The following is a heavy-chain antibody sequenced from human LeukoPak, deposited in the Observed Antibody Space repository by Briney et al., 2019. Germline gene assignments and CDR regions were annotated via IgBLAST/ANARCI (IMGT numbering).Heavy chain of an antibody. CDR3: ASKLLWFGESHAFDI. J-gene: IGHJ3*02. Sequence: ASVKVSCKASGYTFTGYYMHWVRQAPGQGLEWMGWINPNSGGTNYAQKFQGRVTMTRDTSISTAYMELSRLRSEDTAVYYCASKLLWFGESHAFDIWGQGTMVTVSS. CDR1: GYTFTGYY. D-gene: IGHD3-10*01. CDR2: INPNSGGT. V-gene: IGHV1-2*02.